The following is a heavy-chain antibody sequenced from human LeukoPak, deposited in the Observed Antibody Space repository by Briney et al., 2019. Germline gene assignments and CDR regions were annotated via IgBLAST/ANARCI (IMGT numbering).Heavy chain of an antibody. CDR1: GYTFTSYD. Sequence: ASVKVSCKASGYTFTSYDINWVRQATGQGLEWMGWMNPNSGNTGYAQKFQGRVTMTRNTSISTAYMELSSLRSEDTAVCYCARGGRGNNWFDPWGQGTLVTVSS. D-gene: IGHD3-10*01. J-gene: IGHJ5*02. V-gene: IGHV1-8*01. CDR3: ARGGRGNNWFDP. CDR2: MNPNSGNT.